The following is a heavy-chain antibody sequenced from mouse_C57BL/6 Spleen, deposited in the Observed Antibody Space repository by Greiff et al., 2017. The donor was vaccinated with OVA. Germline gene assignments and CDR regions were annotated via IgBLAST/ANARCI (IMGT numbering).Heavy chain of an antibody. D-gene: IGHD1-1*01. Sequence: VNVVESGAELVKPGASVKISCKASSYAFSSYWMNWVKQRPGKGLEWIGQIYPGDGDTNYNGKFKGKATLTADKSSSTAYMQLSSLTSEDSAVYFCASGHYYGSSSYAMDYWGQGTSVTVSS. CDR2: IYPGDGDT. J-gene: IGHJ4*01. CDR1: SYAFSSYW. V-gene: IGHV1-80*01. CDR3: ASGHYYGSSSYAMDY.